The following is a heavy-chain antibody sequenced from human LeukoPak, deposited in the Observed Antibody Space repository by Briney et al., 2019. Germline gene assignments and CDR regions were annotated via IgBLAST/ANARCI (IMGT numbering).Heavy chain of an antibody. CDR3: ARLKKFPLYPPLRGWFDY. CDR2: IYYSGST. Sequence: SETLSLTCTVSGGSISSSSYYWGWIRQPPGKGLEWIGSIYYSGSTYYNPSLKSRVTISVDTSKNQFSLKLSSVTAADTAVYYCARLKKFPLYPPLRGWFDYWGQGPLVTVSS. D-gene: IGHD6-19*01. J-gene: IGHJ4*02. V-gene: IGHV4-39*01. CDR1: GGSISSSSYY.